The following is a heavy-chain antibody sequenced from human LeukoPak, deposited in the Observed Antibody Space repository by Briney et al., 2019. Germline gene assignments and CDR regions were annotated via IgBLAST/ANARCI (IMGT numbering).Heavy chain of an antibody. D-gene: IGHD6-13*01. CDR1: GGSIGSGDRS. J-gene: IGHJ4*02. CDR3: ARTQGYSKGLYYFDN. CDR2: LYPSGTT. V-gene: IGHV4-30-2*01. Sequence: SETLSLTCGVSGGSIGSGDRSWSWIRQPPGKGLEWIGFLYPSGTTYYNPSLKSRVTMSVDGSKNQFSLNLRSVTAADTAVYYCARTQGYSKGLYYFDNWGQGTLVTVSS.